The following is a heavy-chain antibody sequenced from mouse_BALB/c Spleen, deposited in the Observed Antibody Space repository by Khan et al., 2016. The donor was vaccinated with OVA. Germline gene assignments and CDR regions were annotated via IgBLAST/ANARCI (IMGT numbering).Heavy chain of an antibody. CDR2: IDPENGNT. CDR3: ARRGYGTYWFAY. CDR1: GFNIKDYY. J-gene: IGHJ3*01. D-gene: IGHD2-1*01. V-gene: IGHV14-1*02. Sequence: VQLKQSGAELVRPGALVKLSCKASGFNIKDYYMLWVKQRPEQGLEWIGWIDPENGNTIYDPKFQAKASITADTSSNTAYLHLSSLTSEDTAVYYCARRGYGTYWFAYWGQGTLVTVSA.